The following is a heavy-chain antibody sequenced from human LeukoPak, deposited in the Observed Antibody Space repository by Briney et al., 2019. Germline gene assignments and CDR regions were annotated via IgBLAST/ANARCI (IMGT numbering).Heavy chain of an antibody. J-gene: IGHJ4*02. CDR2: INPNSGGT. CDR1: GYTFTNYY. D-gene: IGHD2-2*01. CDR3: ARGRDKTTSPAIDY. V-gene: IGHV1-2*02. Sequence: ASVKVSCKGFGYTFTNYYMHWVRQAPGQGLEWMGWINPNSGGTNYAQNFQGRVTMTRDTSISTAYMELSRLTSDDTAVYYCARGRDKTTSPAIDYWGQGTLVTVSS.